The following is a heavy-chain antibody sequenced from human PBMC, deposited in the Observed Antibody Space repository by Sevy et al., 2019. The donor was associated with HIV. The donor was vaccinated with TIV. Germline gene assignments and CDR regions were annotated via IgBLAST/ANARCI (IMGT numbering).Heavy chain of an antibody. CDR2: TSYDGNKE. V-gene: IGHV3-30-3*01. CDR3: AKATYYYDSSGYYQFDY. Sequence: GGSLRLSCVASGFSFRSHTMHWVRQAPGKGPEWVAVTSYDGNKEHYVDSVKGRFTISRDNSKNTLYLQMNSLRAEDTALYYCAKATYYYDSSGYYQFDYWGQGTLVTVSS. CDR1: GFSFRSHT. D-gene: IGHD3-22*01. J-gene: IGHJ4*02.